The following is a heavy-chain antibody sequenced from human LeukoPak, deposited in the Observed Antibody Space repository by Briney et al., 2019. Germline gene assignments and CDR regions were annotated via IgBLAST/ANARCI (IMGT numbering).Heavy chain of an antibody. D-gene: IGHD2-21*02. Sequence: GGSLRLSCAASGFTFRTYSMSWARQAPGKGLEWVSLISGSGGSTNYADSVKGRFTISRDNSKNTLYLQMNSLRAEDTAVFYCAKEPRHCGGDCFSLLDYWGEGTLDTVSS. V-gene: IGHV3-23*01. CDR3: AKEPRHCGGDCFSLLDY. J-gene: IGHJ4*02. CDR1: GFTFRTYS. CDR2: ISGSGGST.